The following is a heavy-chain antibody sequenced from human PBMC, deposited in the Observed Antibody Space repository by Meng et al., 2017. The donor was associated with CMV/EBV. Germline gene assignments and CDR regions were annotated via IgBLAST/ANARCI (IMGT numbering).Heavy chain of an antibody. D-gene: IGHD4-17*01. V-gene: IGHV1-2*02. CDR1: GDTFTDYY. J-gene: IGHJ5*02. Sequence: QVELVQSGAELRKPGASVKVSCKASGDTFTDYYMHWVRQAPGQGLEWMGCINPNSGDTNYAQKFQGRVTMTRDTSISTAYMELGRLRSDDTAVYYCTRDAHLTTVTPNWFDPWGQGTLVTVSS. CDR2: INPNSGDT. CDR3: TRDAHLTTVTPNWFDP.